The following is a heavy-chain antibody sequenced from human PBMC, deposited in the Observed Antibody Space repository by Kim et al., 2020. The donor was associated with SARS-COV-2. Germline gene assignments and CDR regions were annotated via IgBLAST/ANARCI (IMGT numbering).Heavy chain of an antibody. D-gene: IGHD6-13*01. CDR2: IYYSGST. V-gene: IGHV4-59*13. CDR1: GDSISSFY. Sequence: SETLSLTCAVSGDSISSFYWSWIRQPPGKGLEWIGYIYYSGSTSYNPSLKSRVTISVDTSKNLFSLKLTSVTAADTAVYYCARSGSSSWARFDYWGQG. J-gene: IGHJ4*02. CDR3: ARSGSSSWARFDY.